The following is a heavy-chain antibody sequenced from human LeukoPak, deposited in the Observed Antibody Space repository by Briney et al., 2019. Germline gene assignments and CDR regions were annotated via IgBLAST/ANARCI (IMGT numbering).Heavy chain of an antibody. Sequence: PGGSLRISCAASGFTFSSYAMHWVRQAPGKGLEGVAVISYDGSNKYYADSVKGRFTISRDNSKNTLYLQMNSLRAEDTAVYYCARAAPYDFWSGYYTRYYYYYGMDVWGQGTTVTVSS. CDR3: ARAAPYDFWSGYYTRYYYYYGMDV. D-gene: IGHD3-3*01. CDR1: GFTFSSYA. CDR2: ISYDGSNK. J-gene: IGHJ6*02. V-gene: IGHV3-30-3*01.